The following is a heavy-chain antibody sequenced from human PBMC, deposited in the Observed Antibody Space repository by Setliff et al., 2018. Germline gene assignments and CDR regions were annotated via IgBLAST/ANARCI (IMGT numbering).Heavy chain of an antibody. D-gene: IGHD6-19*01. CDR3: AGATSGWYSAHYYYMDV. CDR2: INRRGST. V-gene: IGHV4-61*09. CDR1: GGSVNSGYDN. J-gene: IGHJ6*03. Sequence: PSETLSLTCTVSGGSVNSGYDNWNWLRQPAGKGLEWIGHINRRGSTNFTPSLKSRVTISLDTSKNQFSLNLTSVTAADTAVYYCAGATSGWYSAHYYYMDVWGKGTTVTVSS.